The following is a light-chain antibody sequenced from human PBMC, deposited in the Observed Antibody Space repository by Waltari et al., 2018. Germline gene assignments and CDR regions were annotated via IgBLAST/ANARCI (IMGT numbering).Light chain of an antibody. CDR3: QQSYTTAYT. Sequence: IQMTHSPSSLSASVGASVTITCRASQSISTALNWYQQIPGKAPKLLIYVASTLQSGVPSRFSGSGSGTDFSLTISSLQPEDFATYYCQQSYTTAYTFGQGTKLEIK. CDR1: QSISTA. J-gene: IGKJ2*01. CDR2: VAS. V-gene: IGKV1-39*01.